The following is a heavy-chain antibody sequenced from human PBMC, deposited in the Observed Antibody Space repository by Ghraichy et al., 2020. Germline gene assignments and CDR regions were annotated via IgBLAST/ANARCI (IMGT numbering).Heavy chain of an antibody. CDR1: GFVFSTYR. D-gene: IGHD3-16*01. CDR3: VRGGADP. Sequence: GGSLRLSCVTSGFVFSTYRMHWVRQAPGKGLVWISRSHSDGGGTDYADSGRGRFTVARDNAKITLYLDMHSLRAEDTAVYYCVRGGADPWGQGTLVTVSS. V-gene: IGHV3-74*01. J-gene: IGHJ5*02. CDR2: SHSDGGGT.